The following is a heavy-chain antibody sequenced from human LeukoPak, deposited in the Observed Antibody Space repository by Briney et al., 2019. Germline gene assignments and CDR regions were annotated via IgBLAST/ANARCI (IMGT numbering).Heavy chain of an antibody. J-gene: IGHJ4*02. V-gene: IGHV3-7*01. CDR3: ATDRGWRTSGYYLYYFEY. CDR1: GFIFTNYF. Sequence: GGSLRLSCAASGFIFTNYFMSWVRQAPGKGLGWVASIKHDGSEKYYMDSVRGRFTISRDNTMNSLYLQMSSLRAEDTAVYYCATDRGWRTSGYYLYYFEYWGQGTLVTFSS. CDR2: IKHDGSEK. D-gene: IGHD3-3*01.